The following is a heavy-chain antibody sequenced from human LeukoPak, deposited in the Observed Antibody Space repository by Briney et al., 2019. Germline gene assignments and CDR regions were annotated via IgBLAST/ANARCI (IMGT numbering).Heavy chain of an antibody. D-gene: IGHD3-10*01. CDR2: INPNSGGT. J-gene: IGHJ5*02. CDR1: GYTFTGYY. V-gene: IGHV1-2*02. Sequence: GASVKVSCKASGYTFTGYYMHWVRQAPGQGLEWMGWINPNSGGTNYAQKFQGRVSMTRDTSISTAYMELSRLRSDDTAVYYCARDVRITMVRGAQYNWFDPWGQGTLVTVSS. CDR3: ARDVRITMVRGAQYNWFDP.